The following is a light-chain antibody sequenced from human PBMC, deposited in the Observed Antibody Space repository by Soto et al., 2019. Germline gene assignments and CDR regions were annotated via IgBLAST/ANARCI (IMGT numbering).Light chain of an antibody. CDR1: ESVRSN. Sequence: EIVMTQSPATLSVSPGESSTLSCRVSESVRSNLAWYQQKPGQVPRVLIYGASTRAIGIPDRFSGSGSGTEFTLTITSLQSEDFAVYYCQHYNNLWGFGGGTKVEIK. CDR3: QHYNNLWG. V-gene: IGKV3-15*01. J-gene: IGKJ4*01. CDR2: GAS.